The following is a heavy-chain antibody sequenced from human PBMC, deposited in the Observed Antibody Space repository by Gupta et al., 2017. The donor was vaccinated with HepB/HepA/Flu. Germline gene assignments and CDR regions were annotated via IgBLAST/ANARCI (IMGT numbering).Heavy chain of an antibody. CDR3: ARVRHSFDDRGSNVYYLDS. V-gene: IGHV3-13*04. J-gene: IGHJ5*02. Sequence: EVHLVESGGGLAQPGGSLRLSCAASGFSFSSYDMHWVRQVVGKGLEWVSGIGPAGDTFYSGSIKGRFTVSRENAKNSLYLQMDNLTDGDTAIYYCARVRHSFDDRGSNVYYLDSWGQGILVTVSS. CDR2: IGPAGDT. CDR1: GFSFSSYD. D-gene: IGHD3-10*01.